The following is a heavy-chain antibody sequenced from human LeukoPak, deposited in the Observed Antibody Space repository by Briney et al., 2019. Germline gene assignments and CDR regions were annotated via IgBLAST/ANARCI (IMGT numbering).Heavy chain of an antibody. CDR3: ARDRSDFSLLYHYFYMDV. D-gene: IGHD3-3*01. CDR1: GFTFSSYS. V-gene: IGHV3-21*01. J-gene: IGHJ6*03. CDR2: ISSSSSYI. Sequence: GGSLRLSCAASGFTFSSYSMNWVRQAPGKGLEWVSSISSSSSYIYYADSVKGRFTISRDNVKNSLYLQMNSLRVEVTAIYYCARDRSDFSLLYHYFYMDVWGKGTTVTVSS.